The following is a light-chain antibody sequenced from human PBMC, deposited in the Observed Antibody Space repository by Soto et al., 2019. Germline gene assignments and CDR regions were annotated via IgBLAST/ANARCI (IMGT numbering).Light chain of an antibody. CDR1: QSISSW. CDR3: QQYNSYRWT. V-gene: IGKV1-5*03. Sequence: DIQMTHSPSTLSASVGDRVTITFRSSQSISSWLAWYQQKPGKAPKLLIYRASSLQAGVPSRFSGSGSGTEFTLTISSLQPDDFATYYCQQYNSYRWTFGLGTKVDIK. J-gene: IGKJ1*01. CDR2: RAS.